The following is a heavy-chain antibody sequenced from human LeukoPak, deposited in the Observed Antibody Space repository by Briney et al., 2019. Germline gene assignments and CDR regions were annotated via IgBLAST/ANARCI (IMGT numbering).Heavy chain of an antibody. CDR2: IWNDGSKK. J-gene: IGHJ4*02. CDR1: GFSFSTFG. D-gene: IGHD3-16*01. V-gene: IGHV3-33*08. Sequence: HPGGSLRLSCAASGFSFSTFGMHWARWAPGKGLEWVAVIWNDGSKKFYAESVKGRFTISRDNSQNTLYLQMNRLRAEDTAVYYCGRDSLGGDYWGQGTLVTVSS. CDR3: GRDSLGGDY.